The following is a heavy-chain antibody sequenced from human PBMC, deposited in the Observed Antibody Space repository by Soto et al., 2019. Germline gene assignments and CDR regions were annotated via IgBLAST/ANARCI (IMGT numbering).Heavy chain of an antibody. Sequence: ASVKVSFKASGYTFTDYYMFWLRQAPGQGLEWVGWINTKNGATDSPQKFQGRVTVTRDTSISTVYMDLYSLTSDDTAVYYCARDLITHDDSRAFDYWGQGSLVTVSS. CDR1: GYTFTDYY. J-gene: IGHJ4*02. CDR2: INTKNGAT. CDR3: ARDLITHDDSRAFDY. D-gene: IGHD3-10*01. V-gene: IGHV1-2*02.